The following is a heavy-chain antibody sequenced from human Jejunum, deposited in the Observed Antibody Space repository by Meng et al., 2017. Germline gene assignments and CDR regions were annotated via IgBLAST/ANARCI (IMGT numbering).Heavy chain of an antibody. D-gene: IGHD4-17*01. CDR2: IFYSRSA. CDR1: GDSISSTYYY. V-gene: IGHV4-39*07. Sequence: QVQLQESGPGLVKPSETLSLTCAVSGDSISSTYYYWDWVRQPPGKGLEWIGSIFYSRSASYNPSLKSRVTISVDTSKNQFSLNLRSVTAADTAVYYCARANGDYGNWLDPWGQGTLVTVSS. J-gene: IGHJ5*02. CDR3: ARANGDYGNWLDP.